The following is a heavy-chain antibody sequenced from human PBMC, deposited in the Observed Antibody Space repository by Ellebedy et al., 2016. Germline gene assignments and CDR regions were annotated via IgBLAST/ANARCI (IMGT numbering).Heavy chain of an antibody. CDR2: INHSGST. CDR3: ARFRVVVVRGKRNNWFDP. CDR1: GGSFSGYY. J-gene: IGHJ5*02. V-gene: IGHV4-34*01. Sequence: SETLSLTXAVYGGSFSGYYWSWIRQPPGKGLEWIGEINHSGSTNYNPSLKSRVTISVDTSKNQFSLKLSSVTAADTAVYYCARFRVVVVRGKRNNWFDPWGQGTLVTVSS. D-gene: IGHD2-15*01.